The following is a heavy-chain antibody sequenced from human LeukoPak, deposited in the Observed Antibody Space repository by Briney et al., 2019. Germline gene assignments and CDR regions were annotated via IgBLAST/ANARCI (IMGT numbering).Heavy chain of an antibody. CDR3: ARTPNKDPTGTYDY. CDR1: GFTFSSYA. J-gene: IGHJ4*02. Sequence: GGSLRLSCAASGFTFSSYAMSWVRQAPGKGLEWVSAISGSGGSTYYADSVKGRFTISRDNSKNTLYLQMNGLRAEDTAVYYCARTPNKDPTGTYDYWGQGTLVTVSS. D-gene: IGHD4-17*01. V-gene: IGHV3-23*01. CDR2: ISGSGGST.